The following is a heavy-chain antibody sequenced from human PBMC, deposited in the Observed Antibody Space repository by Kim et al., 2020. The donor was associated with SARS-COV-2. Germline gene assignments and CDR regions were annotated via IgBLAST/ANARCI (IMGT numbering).Heavy chain of an antibody. CDR3: ARVPFDY. V-gene: IGHV4-34*01. J-gene: IGHJ4*02. CDR1: IGSFSGYS. CDR2: INHSGST. Sequence: SETLSLTCAVYIGSFSGYSWSWIRQPPGKGLEWIGEINHSGSTNYNPSLKSRVTISVDTSKNQFSLKLSSVTAADTAMYYCARVPFDYWGQGTRVTVSS.